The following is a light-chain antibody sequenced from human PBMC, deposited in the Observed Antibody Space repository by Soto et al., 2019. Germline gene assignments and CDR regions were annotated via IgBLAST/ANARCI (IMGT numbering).Light chain of an antibody. V-gene: IGLV2-14*01. Sequence: QSALTQPASVSGSPGQSITISCTGSSGDVGHYNYVSWYQQHPGTAPKLIIYEVTNRPSDVSNRFSASKSGNTASLIISGLQAEDEADYYCTSYTTGRIWVFGGGTKVTVL. J-gene: IGLJ3*02. CDR2: EVT. CDR3: TSYTTGRIWV. CDR1: SGDVGHYNY.